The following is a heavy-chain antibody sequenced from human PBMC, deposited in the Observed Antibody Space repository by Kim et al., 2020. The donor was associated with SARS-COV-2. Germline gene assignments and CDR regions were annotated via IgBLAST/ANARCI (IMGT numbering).Heavy chain of an antibody. J-gene: IGHJ6*03. V-gene: IGHV7-4-1*02. CDR1: GYTFTSYA. CDR2: INTNTGNP. Sequence: ASVKVSCKASGYTFTSYAMNWVRQAPGQGLEWMGWINTNTGNPTYAHGFTGRFVFSLDTSVSTAYLQISSLKAEDTAVYYCSRGQGSCYSGGSCYSEYYYYMDVWGKGTTVTVSS. CDR3: SRGQGSCYSGGSCYSEYYYYMDV. D-gene: IGHD2-15*01.